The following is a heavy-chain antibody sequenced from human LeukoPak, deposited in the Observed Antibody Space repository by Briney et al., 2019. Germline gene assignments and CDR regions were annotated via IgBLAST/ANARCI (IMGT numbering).Heavy chain of an antibody. CDR2: IRSKANSYAT. D-gene: IGHD3/OR15-3a*01. J-gene: IGHJ4*02. CDR3: ASCPRGSTESSVAWDW. Sequence: GGSLRLSCAPSGVTFSGSAMHTVRQASGKGLEWVGRIRSKANSYATAYAASVKGGFTISSDDSKNTAYLQMNSLKAEDTAVYYCASCPRGSTESSVAWDWWGPGTLVTVSS. V-gene: IGHV3-73*01. CDR1: GVTFSGSA.